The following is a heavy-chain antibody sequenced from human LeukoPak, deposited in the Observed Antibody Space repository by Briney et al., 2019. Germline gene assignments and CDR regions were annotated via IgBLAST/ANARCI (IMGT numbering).Heavy chain of an antibody. V-gene: IGHV4-39*01. D-gene: IGHD5-24*01. CDR3: ARHRSGWLQSSFDY. J-gene: IGHJ4*02. CDR2: IYYSGST. CDR1: GGSMSSSSYY. Sequence: SETLSLTCTVSGGSMSSSSYYWGWIRQPPGKGLEWIGSIYYSGSTYYNPSLKSRVTISVDTSKNQFSLRLSSVTAADTAVYYCARHRSGWLQSSFDYWGQGTLVTVSS.